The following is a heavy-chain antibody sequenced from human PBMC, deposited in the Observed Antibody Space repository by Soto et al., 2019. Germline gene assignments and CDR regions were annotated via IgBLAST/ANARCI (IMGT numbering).Heavy chain of an antibody. CDR1: GFTFSNYA. CDR2: TIGSGGST. J-gene: IGHJ4*01. D-gene: IGHD2-8*01. V-gene: IGHV3-23*01. Sequence: GGSLRLSCAASGFTFSNYAISWVRQGPGEGLEWVSTTIGSGGSTYYTDSVKGRFTVSRDNSRNTLYMEMNSLRAEDMAVYHCAKEAQNGFYYFDYWGPGALVTVSS. CDR3: AKEAQNGFYYFDY.